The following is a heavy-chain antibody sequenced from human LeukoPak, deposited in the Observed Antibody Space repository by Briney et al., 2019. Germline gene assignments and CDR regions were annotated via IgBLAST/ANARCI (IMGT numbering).Heavy chain of an antibody. Sequence: GRSLRLSCAASGFTFSSCGMHWVRQAPGKGLEWVAVISYDGSNKYYADSVKGRFTIPRDNSKNTLYLQMNSLRAEDTAVYYCAKDCSSTSCLSADWGQGTLVTVSS. CDR1: GFTFSSCG. V-gene: IGHV3-30*18. CDR2: ISYDGSNK. J-gene: IGHJ4*02. CDR3: AKDCSSTSCLSAD. D-gene: IGHD2-2*01.